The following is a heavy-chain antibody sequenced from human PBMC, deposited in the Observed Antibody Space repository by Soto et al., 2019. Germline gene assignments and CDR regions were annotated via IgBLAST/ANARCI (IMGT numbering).Heavy chain of an antibody. D-gene: IGHD6-19*01. J-gene: IGHJ4*02. CDR2: ISAYNGNT. CDR3: ARGTIAVAGKFDY. CDR1: GYTFTIYG. V-gene: IGHV1-18*01. Sequence: ASVKVSCKASGYTFTIYGISCVLQSPGQWLEWMGCISAYNGNTNYAQKLQGRVTMTTDTSTSTAYMELRSLRSDDTAVYYCARGTIAVAGKFDYWGQGTLVTVSS.